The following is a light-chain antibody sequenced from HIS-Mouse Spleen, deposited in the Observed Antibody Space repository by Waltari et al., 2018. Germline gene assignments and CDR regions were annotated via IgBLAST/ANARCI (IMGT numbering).Light chain of an antibody. V-gene: IGLV1-44*01. CDR3: AAWDDSLNGYV. Sequence: QSVLTQPPSASGTPGQRLTISCSGRRCNSGSTTVNWYQQLPGTAPKLLIYSNTQRPSGVPDRFSGSKSGTSASLAISGLQSEDEADYYCAAWDDSLNGYVFGTGTKVTVL. CDR2: SNT. CDR1: RCNSGSTT. J-gene: IGLJ1*01.